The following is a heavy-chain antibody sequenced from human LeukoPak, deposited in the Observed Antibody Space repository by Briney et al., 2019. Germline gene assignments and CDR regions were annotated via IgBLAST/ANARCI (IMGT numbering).Heavy chain of an antibody. CDR2: IYNSGST. CDR1: GGSISSYY. CDR3: ARVSGSGTYRTFDN. Sequence: SETLSLTCTVSGGSISSYYWGWIRQPPGKGLEWIGYIYNSGSTNYNPSLKSRVTISIDTSKNQFSLKMSSVTAADTAVFYCARVSGSGTYRTFDNWGQGILVTVSS. J-gene: IGHJ4*02. V-gene: IGHV4-4*08. D-gene: IGHD3-10*01.